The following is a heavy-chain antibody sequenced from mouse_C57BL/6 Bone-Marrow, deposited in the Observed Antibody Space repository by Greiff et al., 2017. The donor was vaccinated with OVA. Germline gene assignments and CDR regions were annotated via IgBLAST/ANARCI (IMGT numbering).Heavy chain of an antibody. CDR2: INPYNGDT. D-gene: IGHD1-1*01. J-gene: IGHJ4*01. V-gene: IGHV1-20*01. CDR3: ASGYYGSSYAMDY. Sequence: VHVKQSGAELVKPGASVKISCKASGYAFSSYWMNWVKQRPGKGLEWIGRINPYNGDTFYNQKFKGKATLTVDKSSSTAHMELRSLTSEDSAVYYCASGYYGSSYAMDYWGQGTSVTVSS. CDR1: GYAFSSYW.